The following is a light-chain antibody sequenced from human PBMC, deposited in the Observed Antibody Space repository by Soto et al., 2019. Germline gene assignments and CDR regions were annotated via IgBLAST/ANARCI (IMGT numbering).Light chain of an antibody. Sequence: QSVLTQPASLSGSPGQSITISCTGTSSDVGGHNSVSWYQHHPGKAPRVLIYEVNNRLSGVSYRFSGSKSGNTASLTIAGLQADDEADYYCSSYTITHGMIFGGGTKVTVL. CDR3: SSYTITHGMI. J-gene: IGLJ2*01. CDR1: SSDVGGHNS. CDR2: EVN. V-gene: IGLV2-14*01.